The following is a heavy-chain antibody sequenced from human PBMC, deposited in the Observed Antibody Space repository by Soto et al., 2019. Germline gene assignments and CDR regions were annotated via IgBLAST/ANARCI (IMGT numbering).Heavy chain of an antibody. CDR1: GASISGFY. D-gene: IGHD1-1*01. CDR3: VRDGTKTLRDWFDP. Sequence: SETLSLTCTVSGASISGFYWSWIRKSAGKGLEWTGRIYATGTTDYNPSLKSRVMMSVDTSKKQFSLKLRSVTAADTAVYYCVRDGTKTLRDWFDPWGQGTLVTVSS. CDR2: IYATGTT. J-gene: IGHJ5*02. V-gene: IGHV4-4*07.